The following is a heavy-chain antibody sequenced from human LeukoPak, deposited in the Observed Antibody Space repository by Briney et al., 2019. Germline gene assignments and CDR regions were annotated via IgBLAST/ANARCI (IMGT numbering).Heavy chain of an antibody. CDR3: AKDPTYSSSPYYFDY. D-gene: IGHD6-13*01. J-gene: IGHJ4*02. V-gene: IGHV3-23*01. CDR2: ISGSGGST. Sequence: SGGSLRLSCAASGFTFSSYAMSWVRQAPGKGLEWVSAISGSGGSTYYADSVKGRFTISRDNSKNTLYLQMNSLRAEDTAVYYCAKDPTYSSSPYYFDYWGQGTLVTVSS. CDR1: GFTFSSYA.